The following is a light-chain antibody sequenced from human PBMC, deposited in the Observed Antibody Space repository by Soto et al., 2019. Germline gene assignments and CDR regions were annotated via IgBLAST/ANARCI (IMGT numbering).Light chain of an antibody. Sequence: DIVMTQSPDSLAVSLGERATINCKSSQSVLYSSNNKNCLAWYQQKPGQPPKLLIYWASTRESGVPGRFSGSGSGSDFTLTISSLQAEDVAVYYCQQYYSAPYTFGQGTKLEIK. CDR3: QQYYSAPYT. V-gene: IGKV4-1*01. J-gene: IGKJ2*01. CDR2: WAS. CDR1: QSVLYSSNNKNC.